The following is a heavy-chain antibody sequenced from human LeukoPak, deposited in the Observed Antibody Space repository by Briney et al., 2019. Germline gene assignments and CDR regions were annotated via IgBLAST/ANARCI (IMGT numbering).Heavy chain of an antibody. J-gene: IGHJ6*02. Sequence: PSETLSLTCTVSGGSISSYYWSWIRQPPGKGLEWIGYIYYSGSTNYNPSLKSRVTISVDTSKNQFSLKLSSVTAADTAVYYCARKGYSYAPAGMDVWGQGTTVTVSS. D-gene: IGHD5-18*01. CDR1: GGSISSYY. CDR2: IYYSGST. V-gene: IGHV4-59*01. CDR3: ARKGYSYAPAGMDV.